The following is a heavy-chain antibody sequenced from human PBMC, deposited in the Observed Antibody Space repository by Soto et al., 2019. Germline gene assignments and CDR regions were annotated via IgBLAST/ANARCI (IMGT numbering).Heavy chain of an antibody. V-gene: IGHV1-8*01. CDR1: GYTFTSYD. D-gene: IGHD5-18*01. Sequence: XSVKFSCKASGYTFTSYDINWVRQATGQGLEWMGWMNPNSGNTGYAQKFQGRVTMTRNTSISTAYMELSSLRSEDTAVYYCARDGYSYGYYYYYYGMDVWGQGTTVTVSS. CDR2: MNPNSGNT. CDR3: ARDGYSYGYYYYYYGMDV. J-gene: IGHJ6*02.